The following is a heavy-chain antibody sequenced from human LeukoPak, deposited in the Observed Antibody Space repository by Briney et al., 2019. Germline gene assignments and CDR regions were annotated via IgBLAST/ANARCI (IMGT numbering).Heavy chain of an antibody. CDR2: IITIFGTA. Sequence: SVKLSCKASGGTFSSYAISWARQAPAQGREWMGGIITIFGTATSAQKFQGRVTFTADKSTSTTHMELRSLSSEDTAVYFFARIRKSSSSFLDWFAPSGQGTLVTVSS. J-gene: IGHJ5*02. V-gene: IGHV1-69*06. D-gene: IGHD6-6*01. CDR3: ARIRKSSSSFLDWFAP. CDR1: GGTFSSYA.